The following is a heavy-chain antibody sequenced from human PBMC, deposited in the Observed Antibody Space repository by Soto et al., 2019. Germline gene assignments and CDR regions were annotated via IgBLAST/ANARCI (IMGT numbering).Heavy chain of an antibody. CDR1: GFTFSSYG. CDR2: ISYDGSNK. V-gene: IGHV3-30*18. CDR3: ANPYYYDSSGYYYSDY. Sequence: GGSLRLSCAASGFTFSSYGMHWVRQAPGKGLEWVAVISYDGSNKYYADSVKGRFTISRDNSKNTLYLQMNSLRAEDTAVYYCANPYYYDSSGYYYSDYWGQGTLVTVSS. J-gene: IGHJ4*02. D-gene: IGHD3-22*01.